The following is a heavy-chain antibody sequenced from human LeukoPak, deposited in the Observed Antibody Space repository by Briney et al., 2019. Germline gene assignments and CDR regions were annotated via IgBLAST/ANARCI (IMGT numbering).Heavy chain of an antibody. J-gene: IGHJ5*02. CDR3: TRGAGYYFP. CDR1: GFTFTSHW. CDR2: IKQDGSEK. Sequence: PGGSLRLSCAASGFTFTSHWMTWVHQAPGKGLEWVANIKQDGSEKYYVDSVKGRFTISRDNAKNSLYLQMNSLRAEDTAVYYCTRGAGYYFPWSQGTLVTVSS. D-gene: IGHD5-12*01. V-gene: IGHV3-7*05.